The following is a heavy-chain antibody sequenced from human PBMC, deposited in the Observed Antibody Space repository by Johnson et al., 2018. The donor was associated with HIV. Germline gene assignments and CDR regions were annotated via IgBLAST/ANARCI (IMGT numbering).Heavy chain of an antibody. J-gene: IGHJ3*02. CDR1: GFTFDDYG. CDR3: AKVGGGGFDI. V-gene: IGHV3-23*04. CDR2: ISNSGGDT. D-gene: IGHD2-15*01. Sequence: VQLVESGGGLVQPGGSLRLSCAASGFTFDDYGMSWVRQAPGKGLEWVSTISNSGGDTYYADSVKGRFTISRDNSKNTLYLQMNGLRADDTAVYYCAKVGGGGFDIWGQGTMVTVCS.